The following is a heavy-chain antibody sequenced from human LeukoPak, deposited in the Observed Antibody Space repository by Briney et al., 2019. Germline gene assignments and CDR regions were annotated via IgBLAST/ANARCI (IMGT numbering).Heavy chain of an antibody. D-gene: IGHD3-22*01. CDR2: IYYSGST. J-gene: IGHJ4*02. CDR1: GGSISSYY. Sequence: SETLSLTCTVSGGSISSYYWSWIRQPPGKGLEWIGYIYYSGSTNYNPSLKSRVTISVDTSKNQFSLKLSSVTAADTAVYYCAREGDYYDSSGYYYAYYFDYWGQGTLVTVSS. CDR3: AREGDYYDSSGYYYAYYFDY. V-gene: IGHV4-59*12.